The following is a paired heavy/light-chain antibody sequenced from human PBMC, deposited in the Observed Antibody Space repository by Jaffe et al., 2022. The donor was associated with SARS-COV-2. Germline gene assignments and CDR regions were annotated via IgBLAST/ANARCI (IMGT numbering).Light chain of an antibody. V-gene: IGKV3-20*01. CDR1: QSVSAGY. CDR3: QQYGSSPRRA. Sequence: EIVLTQSPGTLSLSPGERVTLSCRASQSVSAGYLAWYQQRPGQAPRLLIYGASTRATGIPDRFSGSGSGTDFTLIISRLEPEDSAMYYCQQYGSSPRRAFGQGTKVEVK. J-gene: IGKJ1*01. CDR2: GAS.
Heavy chain of an antibody. D-gene: IGHD3-10*01. CDR2: IYPGDSDA. CDR3: ARRSPFGEFWLGDFDY. V-gene: IGHV5-51*01. Sequence: EVQLVQSGAEVKKPGESLKISCETSGYRFSNYWIAWVRQMPGKGLEWMGIIYPGDSDAKYSPSFEGQVTISVDKSTSTAYLQWSGLKTSDSAKYYCARRSPFGEFWLGDFDYWGQGTLVTVSS. J-gene: IGHJ4*02. CDR1: GYRFSNYW.